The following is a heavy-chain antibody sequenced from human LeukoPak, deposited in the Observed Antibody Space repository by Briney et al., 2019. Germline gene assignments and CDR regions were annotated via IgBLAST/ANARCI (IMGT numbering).Heavy chain of an antibody. CDR2: INPNSGGT. CDR1: GYTFTCYY. J-gene: IGHJ3*02. Sequence: ASVKVSCKASGYTFTCYYMHWVRQAAGQGLEWMGRINPNSGGTNYARKVQGRVTMTSDTSISTAYMELSRLRYDDTAVYYCARVLTPGNMIVVVMVAFDIWGQGTMVTVSS. CDR3: ARVLTPGNMIVVVMVAFDI. D-gene: IGHD3-22*01. V-gene: IGHV1-2*06.